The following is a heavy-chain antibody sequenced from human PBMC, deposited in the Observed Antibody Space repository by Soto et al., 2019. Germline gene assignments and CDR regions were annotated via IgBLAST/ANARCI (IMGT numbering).Heavy chain of an antibody. V-gene: IGHV4-34*01. Sequence: QVQLQQWGAGLLKPSETLSLTCAVYGGSFSGYYWSWIRQPPGKGLEWIGEINHSGSTNYNPSLKSRVTISVDTSKNQFSLKLSPVTAADTAVYYCARGVPRGYIVVVPAAIRWFDPWGQGTLVTVSS. CDR1: GGSFSGYY. CDR2: INHSGST. D-gene: IGHD2-2*02. J-gene: IGHJ5*02. CDR3: ARGVPRGYIVVVPAAIRWFDP.